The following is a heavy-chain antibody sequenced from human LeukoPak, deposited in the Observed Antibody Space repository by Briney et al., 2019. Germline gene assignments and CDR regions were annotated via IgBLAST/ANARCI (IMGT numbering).Heavy chain of an antibody. CDR3: ARPLERRLIHYFDF. Sequence: GGSLRLSCAASGFTFGPYTMNWVRQAPGKGLEWVAVVSYLGNDKFYADSVKGRFTISKDNSNNTVYLEINSLRSEDTAVYYCARPLERRLIHYFDFWGPGTLVTVSS. CDR1: GFTFGPYT. V-gene: IGHV3-30-3*01. J-gene: IGHJ4*02. D-gene: IGHD6-25*01. CDR2: VSYLGNDK.